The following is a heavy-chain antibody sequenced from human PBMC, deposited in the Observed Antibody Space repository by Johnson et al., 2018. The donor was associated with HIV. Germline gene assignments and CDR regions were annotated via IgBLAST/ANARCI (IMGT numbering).Heavy chain of an antibody. J-gene: IGHJ3*02. CDR2: ISNSAITL. D-gene: IGHD3-10*01. CDR3: ARDQTYSFDI. Sequence: QVQLVESGGGLVKPGGSLKLSCATSGFTFSDYYMSWIRQAPGKGLEWLSYISNSAITLYYADSVKGRFSISRDNAKSSVYLQMNSLRAEDTAVYYCARDQTYSFDIWGQGTMVTVSS. CDR1: GFTFSDYY. V-gene: IGHV3-11*04.